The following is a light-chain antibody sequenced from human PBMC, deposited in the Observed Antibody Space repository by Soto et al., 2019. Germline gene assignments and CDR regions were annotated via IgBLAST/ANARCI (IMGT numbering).Light chain of an antibody. Sequence: EIVLTQSPGTLSLSPGEGATLSCRASQSVYVNLAWYQQKPRQSPRLLIYGASTRATDIPDRFSGSGSDTDFALTISRLEPEDCAVYYCQQYSGSPFTFGPGTKVNIK. V-gene: IGKV3-20*01. CDR2: GAS. J-gene: IGKJ3*01. CDR1: QSVYVN. CDR3: QQYSGSPFT.